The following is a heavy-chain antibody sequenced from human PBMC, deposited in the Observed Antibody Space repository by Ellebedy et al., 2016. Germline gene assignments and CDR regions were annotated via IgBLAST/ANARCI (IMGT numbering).Heavy chain of an antibody. V-gene: IGHV4-59*02. CDR2: VFHTGTT. D-gene: IGHD6-19*01. J-gene: IGHJ3*01. CDR3: AKWNGGWYAFEV. CDR1: GGSVSSDY. Sequence: SETLSLTCDVSGGSVSSDYWNWIRRPPGKGLEWIGYVFHTGTTLLNPSLKSRVTMSVDTSKSQISLRLVSVTAADTAVYYCAKWNGGWYAFEVWGQGTMVTVSS.